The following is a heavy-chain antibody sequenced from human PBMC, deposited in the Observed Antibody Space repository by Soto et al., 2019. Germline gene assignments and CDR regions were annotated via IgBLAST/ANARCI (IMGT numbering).Heavy chain of an antibody. CDR2: INHSGST. J-gene: IGHJ5*02. V-gene: IGHV4-34*01. CDR1: GGSFSGYY. D-gene: IGHD3-10*01. CDR3: ASTSYYYGSGSHTSGGWFDP. Sequence: SETLSLTCAVYGGSFSGYYWSWSRQPPWKGREWIGEINHSGSTNYNPSLKSRVTISVDTSKNQFSLQLSSVTAADTAVYYCASTSYYYGSGSHTSGGWFDPWGQGTLVTVSS.